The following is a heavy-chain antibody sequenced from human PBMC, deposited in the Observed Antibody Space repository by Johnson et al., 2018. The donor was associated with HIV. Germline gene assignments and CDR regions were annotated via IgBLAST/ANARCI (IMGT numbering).Heavy chain of an antibody. CDR2: ISWTGGST. CDR3: ARDPFTPAGSDAFDI. CDR1: GFTFDDYT. Sequence: VQLVESGGGLVQPGGSLRLSCAASGFTFDDYTMHWVRQAPGTGLEWVSLISWTGGSTFYADSVKGRFTISRDNSKNSLYLQRNSLRAEDTAVYYCARDPFTPAGSDAFDIWGQGTMVTVSS. J-gene: IGHJ3*02. D-gene: IGHD2-15*01. V-gene: IGHV3-43*01.